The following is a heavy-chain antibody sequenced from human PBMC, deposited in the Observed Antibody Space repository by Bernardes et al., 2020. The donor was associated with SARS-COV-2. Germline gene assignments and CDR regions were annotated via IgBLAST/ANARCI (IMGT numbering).Heavy chain of an antibody. CDR1: GFTFSTYS. Sequence: GGSLRLSCAASGFTFSTYSMNWVRQAPGKGLGWVAYISSSGNTIYYADSVKGRFTISRDNAKDSLSLQMNSLRAEDTAVYYCRGVYYFYGMEVWGPGTTVTVS. V-gene: IGHV3-48*01. CDR3: RGVYYFYGMEV. CDR2: ISSSGNTI. J-gene: IGHJ6*02.